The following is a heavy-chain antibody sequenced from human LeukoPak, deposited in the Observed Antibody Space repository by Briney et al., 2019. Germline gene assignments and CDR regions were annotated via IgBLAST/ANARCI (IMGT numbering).Heavy chain of an antibody. D-gene: IGHD3-3*01. Sequence: GGSLRLSCAASGFTFNTYTMNWVRQAPGKGLEWVSVIYSGGSTYYADSVKGRFTISRDNSKNTLYLQMNSLRAEDTAVYYCARGPYYDFWSGYSGGVDYWGQGTLVTVSS. CDR2: IYSGGST. V-gene: IGHV3-53*01. CDR3: ARGPYYDFWSGYSGGVDY. CDR1: GFTFNTYT. J-gene: IGHJ4*02.